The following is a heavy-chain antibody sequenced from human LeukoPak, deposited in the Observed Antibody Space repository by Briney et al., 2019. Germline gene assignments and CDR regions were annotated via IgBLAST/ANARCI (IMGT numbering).Heavy chain of an antibody. Sequence: GASVKVSCRAFGYTFTGYFIHWVREGPGQGPEWMGWINPNSGGTSYAQKFQGRVTMTRDTSISTAYMELSRLRSDDTAVYYCARKTLAVAATLDYWGQGTLVTVSS. V-gene: IGHV1-2*02. CDR1: GYTFTGYF. J-gene: IGHJ4*02. D-gene: IGHD2-15*01. CDR3: ARKTLAVAATLDY. CDR2: INPNSGGT.